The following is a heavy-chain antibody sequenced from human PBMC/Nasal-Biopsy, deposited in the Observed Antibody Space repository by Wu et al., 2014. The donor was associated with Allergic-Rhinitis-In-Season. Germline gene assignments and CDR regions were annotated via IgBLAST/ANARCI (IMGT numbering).Heavy chain of an antibody. CDR3: AQYSCTTIICYCFHH. CDR2: IYWDDDK. D-gene: IGHD2-8*01. CDR1: GFSFSNEGVG. J-gene: IGHJ4*02. V-gene: IGHV2-5*02. Sequence: LVKPTQTLTLTCTFSGFSFSNEGVGVGWVRQPPGKALEWLAVIYWDDDKRYSPSLKNRLTITRDTSKNQVVLTMTNMDPVDTATYYCAQYSCTTIICYCFHHWGQGTLVTVSS.